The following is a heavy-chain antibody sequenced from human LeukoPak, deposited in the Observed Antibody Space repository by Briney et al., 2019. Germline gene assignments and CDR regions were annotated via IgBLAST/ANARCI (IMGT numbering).Heavy chain of an antibody. CDR3: ARDLEGWDYSPGNWFDP. CDR2: IIPIFGTA. V-gene: IGHV1-69*05. J-gene: IGHJ5*02. CDR1: GGTFSSYA. Sequence: ASVKVSCKASGGTFSSYAISWVRQAPGQGLEWMGRIIPIFGTANYAQKFQGRVTITTDESTSTAYMELSSLRSEGTAVYYSARDLEGWDYSPGNWFDPWGQGTLVTFSS. D-gene: IGHD4-11*01.